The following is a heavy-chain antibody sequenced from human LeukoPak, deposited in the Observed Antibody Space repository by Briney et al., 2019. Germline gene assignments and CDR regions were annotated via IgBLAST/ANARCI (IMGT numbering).Heavy chain of an antibody. Sequence: ASVKVSCKASGGTFSSYAISWVRQAPGQGLEWMGRIIPILDIANYAQKFQGRVTITADESTSTAYMELSSLRSEDTAVYYCARGGVGATVTFDYWGQGTLVTVSS. V-gene: IGHV1-69*04. CDR1: GGTFSSYA. D-gene: IGHD4-17*01. J-gene: IGHJ4*02. CDR3: ARGGVGATVTFDY. CDR2: IIPILDIA.